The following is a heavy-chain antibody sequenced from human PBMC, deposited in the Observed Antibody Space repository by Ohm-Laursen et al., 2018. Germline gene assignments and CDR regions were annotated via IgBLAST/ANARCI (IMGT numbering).Heavy chain of an antibody. CDR3: AGAPNLYYFDY. J-gene: IGHJ4*02. V-gene: IGHV4-4*07. CDR2: MYISEGT. Sequence: SDTLSLTCTVSGGSISSYYWSWIRQPAGKGLEWIGHMYISEGTNYNPSLQSRVTISINTSKNQFSLQLRFVTAADTAVYHCAGAPNLYYFDYWGQGTLVTVSS. CDR1: GGSISSYY. D-gene: IGHD2-8*01.